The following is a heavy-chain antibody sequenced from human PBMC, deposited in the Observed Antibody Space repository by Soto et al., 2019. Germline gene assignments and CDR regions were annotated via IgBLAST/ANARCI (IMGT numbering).Heavy chain of an antibody. CDR1: GFTFSSYG. V-gene: IGHV3-33*08. J-gene: IGHJ4*02. CDR3: ARDPGTQPGPDRSFDY. D-gene: IGHD1-1*01. Sequence: PGGSLRLSCAASGFTFSSYGMHWVRQAPGKGLEWVAVIWYDGSNKYYADSVKGRFTISRDNSKNTLYLQMNSLRAEDTAVYYCARDPGTQPGPDRSFDYWGQGTLVTVSS. CDR2: IWYDGSNK.